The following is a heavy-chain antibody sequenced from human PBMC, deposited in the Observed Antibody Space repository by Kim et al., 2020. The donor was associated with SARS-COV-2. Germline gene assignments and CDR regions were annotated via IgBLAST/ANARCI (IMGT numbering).Heavy chain of an antibody. CDR2: IDHSGST. D-gene: IGHD3-10*02. Sequence: SETLSLTCAVYGGSFSDYYWTWIRQTPGKGLEWIGEIDHSGSTNYNQSLKSRVTISIDTSKNQFSLNVKSVTAADTAVYYCSKPGAVRYNWFDPWGQG. CDR1: GGSFSDYY. J-gene: IGHJ5*02. V-gene: IGHV4-34*01. CDR3: SKPGAVRYNWFDP.